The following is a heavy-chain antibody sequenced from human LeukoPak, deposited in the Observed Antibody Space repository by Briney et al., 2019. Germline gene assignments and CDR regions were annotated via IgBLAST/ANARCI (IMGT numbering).Heavy chain of an antibody. V-gene: IGHV3-23*01. Sequence: GGSLRLSCAASGFTFSSYAMSWVRQAPGKGLEWVSAISGSGGSTYYADSVKGRFTISRDNSENTLYLQMNSLRAEDTAVYYCAKGWGYCSGGSCYSDYYYGMDVWGQGTTVTVSS. D-gene: IGHD2-15*01. CDR3: AKGWGYCSGGSCYSDYYYGMDV. CDR2: ISGSGGST. J-gene: IGHJ6*02. CDR1: GFTFSSYA.